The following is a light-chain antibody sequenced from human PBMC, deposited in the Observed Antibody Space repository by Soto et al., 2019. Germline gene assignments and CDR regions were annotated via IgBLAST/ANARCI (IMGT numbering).Light chain of an antibody. Sequence: QSALTQPASVSGSPGQSRTISCTGTSSDVGSYNLVSWYQQHPGKAPKLMIYEVSKPPSGVSNRFSGSKSSNTASLTISGLQAEDEADYYCCSYAGSSTLVFGGGTALTLL. V-gene: IGLV2-23*02. J-gene: IGLJ2*01. CDR2: EVS. CDR3: CSYAGSSTLV. CDR1: SSDVGSYNL.